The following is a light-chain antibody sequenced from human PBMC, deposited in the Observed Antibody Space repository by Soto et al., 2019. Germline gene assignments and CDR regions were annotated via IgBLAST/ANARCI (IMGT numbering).Light chain of an antibody. CDR1: HGISNA. CDR3: QQFNSFPIT. J-gene: IGKJ5*01. Sequence: ATQLTQSPSSLSASVGDRVTIACRTSHGISNALAWYQQKPGKAPKLLIFDASTLGSGVPLRFSGSGSGTDFTLTISSLQPEDFATYFCQQFNSFPITFGQGTRLEIK. V-gene: IGKV1-13*02. CDR2: DAS.